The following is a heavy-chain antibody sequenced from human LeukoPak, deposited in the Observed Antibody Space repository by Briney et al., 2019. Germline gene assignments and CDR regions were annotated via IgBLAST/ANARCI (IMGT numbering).Heavy chain of an antibody. CDR1: GGSVSSGSYY. Sequence: LTCTVSGGSVSSGSYYWSWIRQPPGKGLEWIGYIYYSGSTNYNPSLKSRVTISVDTSKNQFSLKLSSVTAADTAVYYCASSTVTVDYWGQGTLVTVSS. CDR3: ASSTVTVDY. V-gene: IGHV4-61*01. J-gene: IGHJ4*02. CDR2: IYYSGST. D-gene: IGHD4-17*01.